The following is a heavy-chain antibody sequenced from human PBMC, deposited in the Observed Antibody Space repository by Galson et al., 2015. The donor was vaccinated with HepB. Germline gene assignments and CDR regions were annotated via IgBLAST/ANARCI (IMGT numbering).Heavy chain of an antibody. D-gene: IGHD4-11*01. Sequence: SVKVSCKASGYTFTGYYMHWVRQAPGQGLEWMGWINPNSGGTNYAQKFQGRVTMTRDTSISTAYMELSRLRSDDTAVYYCARDGASNRYYYGMDVWGQGTTVTVSS. CDR1: GYTFTGYY. CDR3: ARDGASNRYYYGMDV. CDR2: INPNSGGT. J-gene: IGHJ6*02. V-gene: IGHV1-2*02.